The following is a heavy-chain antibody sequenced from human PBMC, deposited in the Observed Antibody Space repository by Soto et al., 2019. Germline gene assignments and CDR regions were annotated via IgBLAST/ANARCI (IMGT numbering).Heavy chain of an antibody. V-gene: IGHV1-3*04. CDR1: GYTFTSYP. Sequence: GASVKVSCKASGYTFTSYPIHWVRQATGQRLEWMGWINTGNGYTKYSQKFQARVTITRDTSASTSYMQLSRLRSEDTAVYYCARDRGGYCSGGSCSEAWFDPWGQGTLVTV. D-gene: IGHD2-15*01. J-gene: IGHJ5*02. CDR2: INTGNGYT. CDR3: ARDRGGYCSGGSCSEAWFDP.